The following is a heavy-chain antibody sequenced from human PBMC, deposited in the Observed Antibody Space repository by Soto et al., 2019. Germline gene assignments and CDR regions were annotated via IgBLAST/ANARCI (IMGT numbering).Heavy chain of an antibody. J-gene: IGHJ3*02. CDR2: ISNRGDT. Sequence: EVQLVESGGGLVQPGGSLRLSCTASGFIVSDTYVNSVRQAPGKGLEWVSDISNRGDTHYADSVRGRFSLSRDISDNTLHLQMNNLRVEDTAVYYCAREPRYCRGGSCSITGDAYDIWGQGTMVTVSS. CDR3: AREPRYCRGGSCSITGDAYDI. D-gene: IGHD2-15*01. V-gene: IGHV3-66*01. CDR1: GFIVSDTY.